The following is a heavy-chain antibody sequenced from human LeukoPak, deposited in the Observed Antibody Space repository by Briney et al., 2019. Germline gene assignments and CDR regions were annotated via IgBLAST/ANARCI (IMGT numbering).Heavy chain of an antibody. CDR3: TRDTFGARDS. V-gene: IGHV3-23*01. CDR2: ISGSGGST. Sequence: GGSLRLSCAASGFTFSSFAMSWVRQAPGKGLEWVSAISGSGGSTYYADSVKGRFTISRDNSKNTLYLQMNSLRAGPTAVYYCTRDTFGARDSWGQGTLVTVSS. CDR1: GFTFSSFA. D-gene: IGHD3-10*01. J-gene: IGHJ4*02.